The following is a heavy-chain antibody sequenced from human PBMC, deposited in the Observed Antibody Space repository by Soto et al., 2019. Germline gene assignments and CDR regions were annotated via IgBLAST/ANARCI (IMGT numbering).Heavy chain of an antibody. CDR3: ARGGGGGLFEH. CDR2: ISPKSTYR. CDR1: GFPFSDYY. D-gene: IGHD2-21*01. V-gene: IGHV3-11*06. J-gene: IGHJ4*02. Sequence: PGGSPRLSCATSGFPFSDYYMSWIRQAPGKGLEWLSHISPKSTYRNYADSVKGRFTISRDNTKSSLFLQMNSLGVEDTAVYYCARGGGGGLFEHWGQGVLVTVSS.